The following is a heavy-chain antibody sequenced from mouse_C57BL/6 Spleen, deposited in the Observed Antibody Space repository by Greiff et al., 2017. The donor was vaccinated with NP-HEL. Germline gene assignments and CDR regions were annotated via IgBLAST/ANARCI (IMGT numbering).Heavy chain of an antibody. D-gene: IGHD1-2*01. J-gene: IGHJ2*01. Sequence: EVHLVESGGGLVKPGGSLKLSCAASGFTFSSYAMSWVRQTPEKRLEWVATISDGGSYTYYPDNVKGRFTISRDNAKNNLYLQMSHLKSEDTAMYYCARDALRHYFDYWGQGTTLTVSS. CDR1: GFTFSSYA. CDR3: ARDALRHYFDY. V-gene: IGHV5-4*01. CDR2: ISDGGSYT.